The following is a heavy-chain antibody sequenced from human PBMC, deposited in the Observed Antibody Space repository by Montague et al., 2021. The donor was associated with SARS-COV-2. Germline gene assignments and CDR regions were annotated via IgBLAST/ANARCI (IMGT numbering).Heavy chain of an antibody. CDR1: GYSISSGYY. J-gene: IGHJ4*02. D-gene: IGHD3-10*01. V-gene: IGHV4-38-2*01. CDR2: IYHSGGT. CDR3: ARWYYGSGSYPH. Sequence: SETLSLTCSVSGYSISSGYYWGWIRQPPGKGLEWIENIYHSGGTXXSPXHKSRVTVSVDTSKNQFSLRLSSVTAADTAVYYCARWYYGSGSYPHWGQGTLVTVSS.